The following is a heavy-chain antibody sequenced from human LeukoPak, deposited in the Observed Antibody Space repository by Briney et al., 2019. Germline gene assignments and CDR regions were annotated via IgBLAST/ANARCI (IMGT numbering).Heavy chain of an antibody. D-gene: IGHD5-24*01. CDR3: AKGRWLQFSSFDY. V-gene: IGHV3-23*01. CDR2: ITSNGAGT. Sequence: GGSLRLSCAASGFTFNIYAMSWVRQAPGKGLEWVSSITSNGAGTFYADSVKDRFTISRDNSKNTLYLQMSRLRAEDTAVYYCAKGRWLQFSSFDYWGQGTLVTVSS. J-gene: IGHJ4*02. CDR1: GFTFNIYA.